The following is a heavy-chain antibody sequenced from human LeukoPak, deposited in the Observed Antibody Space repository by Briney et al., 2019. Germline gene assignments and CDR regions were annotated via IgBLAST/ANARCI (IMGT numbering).Heavy chain of an antibody. V-gene: IGHV3-48*02. CDR3: ARDLVGATAS. Sequence: GRSLRLSCTASGFRFSSYGIHWVRQAPGKGLEWVSYISGSSTTIYYADSVKGRFTISRDNAKNSLYLQMNSLRDEDTAVYYGARDLVGATASWGQGTLVTVSS. J-gene: IGHJ5*02. CDR1: GFRFSSYG. D-gene: IGHD1-26*01. CDR2: ISGSSTTI.